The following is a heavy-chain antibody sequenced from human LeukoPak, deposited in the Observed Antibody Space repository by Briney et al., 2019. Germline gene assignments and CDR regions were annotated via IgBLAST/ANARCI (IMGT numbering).Heavy chain of an antibody. Sequence: PSETLSLTCTVSGGSISSYYWSWIRQPPGKGLEWIGYIYYRGSTNYNPSLKSRVTISAETTKKQFSLQLSSVTAADTAVYYCARDGPLGWFDPWGQGTLVTVSS. J-gene: IGHJ5*02. V-gene: IGHV4-59*01. CDR3: ARDGPLGWFDP. CDR2: IYYRGST. CDR1: GGSISSYY.